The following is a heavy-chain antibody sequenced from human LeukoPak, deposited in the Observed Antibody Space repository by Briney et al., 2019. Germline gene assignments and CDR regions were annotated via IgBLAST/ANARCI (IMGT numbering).Heavy chain of an antibody. D-gene: IGHD3-22*01. CDR3: ARPHYYDSSGYSFYFGY. V-gene: IGHV1-69*04. J-gene: IGHJ4*02. CDR2: IIPILGIA. CDR1: GGTFSSYA. Sequence: ASVKVSCKASGGTFSSYAISWVRQAPGQGLEWMGRIIPILGIANYAQKFQGRVTITADKSTSTAYMELSSLRSEDTAVYYCARPHYYDSSGYSFYFGYWGQGTLVTVSS.